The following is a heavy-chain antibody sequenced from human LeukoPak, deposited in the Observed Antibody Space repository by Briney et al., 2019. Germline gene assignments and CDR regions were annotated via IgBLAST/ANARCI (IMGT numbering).Heavy chain of an antibody. D-gene: IGHD3-10*01. V-gene: IGHV3-21*01. CDR3: ARDGGSGSYYPNNWFDS. Sequence: LRLSCAASGFTFSAYSMNWVRQAPGKGLEWVSSISSSSSYIYYADSVKGRFTISRDNAKNSLYLQMNSLRAEDTAVYYCARDGGSGSYYPNNWFDSWGQGTLVTVSS. CDR1: GFTFSAYS. CDR2: ISSSSSYI. J-gene: IGHJ5*01.